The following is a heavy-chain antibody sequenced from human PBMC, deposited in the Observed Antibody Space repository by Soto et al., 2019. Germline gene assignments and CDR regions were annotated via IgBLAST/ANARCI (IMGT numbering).Heavy chain of an antibody. CDR2: ISGSGGST. Sequence: GGSLRLSCAASGFTFSSYAMSWVRQAPGKGLEWVSAISGSGGSTYYADSVKGRFIISRDNSRNFLYQQMNSLRPEDMAVYYCVRARPTRRLTIVLAGVYFDYWGQGT. D-gene: IGHD2-8*02. V-gene: IGHV3-23*01. CDR1: GFTFSSYA. CDR3: VRARPTRRLTIVLAGVYFDY. J-gene: IGHJ4*02.